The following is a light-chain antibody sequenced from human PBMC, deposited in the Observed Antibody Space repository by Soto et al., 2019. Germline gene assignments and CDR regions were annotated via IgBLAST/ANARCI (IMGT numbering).Light chain of an antibody. J-gene: IGKJ1*01. CDR1: QTISRW. CDR3: RDYHNYWT. Sequence: DLNINESAYTVAPCVGDTVTITCRASQTISRWLAWYQQKPGKAPRLLIYTASTLESGVPSSFSARGSGRKLTRTTSSPHLHDLATYLCRDYHNYWTFGQGTKVDIK. CDR2: TAS. V-gene: IGKV1-5*01.